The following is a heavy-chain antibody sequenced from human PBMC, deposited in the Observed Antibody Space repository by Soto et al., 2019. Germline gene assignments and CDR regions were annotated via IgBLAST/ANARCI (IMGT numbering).Heavy chain of an antibody. Sequence: QVQLVQSGAEVKKPGSSVKVSCKASGGTFSSYSINWVRQAPGQGLEWMGEIIPIFGTANYAQKFQGRVTITADESTSTAYMERSSLRSEDTAVYYCARDGGRHSGGIAYWGQGTLVNVSS. CDR2: IIPIFGTA. D-gene: IGHD1-26*01. CDR3: ARDGGRHSGGIAY. V-gene: IGHV1-69*01. J-gene: IGHJ4*02. CDR1: GGTFSSYS.